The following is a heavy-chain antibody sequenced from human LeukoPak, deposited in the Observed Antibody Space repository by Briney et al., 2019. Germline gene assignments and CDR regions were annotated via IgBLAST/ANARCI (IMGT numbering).Heavy chain of an antibody. J-gene: IGHJ4*02. D-gene: IGHD1/OR15-1a*01. Sequence: PGGSLRLSCAASGFTFSSYWMSWVRQAPGKGLEWVANIKEDGSEKYYVDSVKGRFTISRDNAKNSLYLQMNSLRAEDTALYYCANAGTAFDYWGQGTLVTVSS. CDR2: IKEDGSEK. CDR3: ANAGTAFDY. CDR1: GFTFSSYW. V-gene: IGHV3-7*03.